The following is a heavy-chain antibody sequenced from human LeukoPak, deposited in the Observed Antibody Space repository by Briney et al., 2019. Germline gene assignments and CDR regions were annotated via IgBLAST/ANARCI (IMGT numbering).Heavy chain of an antibody. CDR2: MNPNSGNT. CDR3: ARGHSGWNWFDP. Sequence: ASVKVSCKASGYTFTSYYMHWVRQATGQGLEWMGWMNPNSGNTGYAQKFQGRVTITRNTSISTAYMELSSLRSEDTAVYYCARGHSGWNWFDPWGQGTLVTVSS. D-gene: IGHD6-19*01. V-gene: IGHV1-8*03. CDR1: GYTFTSYY. J-gene: IGHJ5*02.